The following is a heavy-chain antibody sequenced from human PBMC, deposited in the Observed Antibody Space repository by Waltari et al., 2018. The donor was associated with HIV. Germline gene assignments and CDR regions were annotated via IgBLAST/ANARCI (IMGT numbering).Heavy chain of an antibody. Sequence: RLYCGAWGLTDSKKKMGLGRIGPGKGLVWVARINSDGSSRNYADAVKGRFVISRDNARNTVYLQLNNLKVEDTAVYFCARASHYIEFSTFDGDYYFDFWGRGTRVAVSS. D-gene: IGHD3-3*02. CDR1: GLTDSKKK. J-gene: IGHJ4*02. CDR3: ARASHYIEFSTFDGDYYFDF. V-gene: IGHV3-74*01. CDR2: INSDGSSR.